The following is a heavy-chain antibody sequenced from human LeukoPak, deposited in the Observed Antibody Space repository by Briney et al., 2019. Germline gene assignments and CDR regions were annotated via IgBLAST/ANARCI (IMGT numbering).Heavy chain of an antibody. D-gene: IGHD6-13*01. CDR3: ARVDSSSWFFDY. J-gene: IGHJ4*02. CDR1: GYTFTRYY. CDR2: INPNSGGT. V-gene: IGHV1-2*02. Sequence: ASVKVSCKASGYTFTRYYMHWVRQAPGQGLEWMGWINPNSGGTNYAQKFQGRVTMTRDTSTSTAYIELSRLRSDDTAVYYCARVDSSSWFFDYWGQGTLVTVSS.